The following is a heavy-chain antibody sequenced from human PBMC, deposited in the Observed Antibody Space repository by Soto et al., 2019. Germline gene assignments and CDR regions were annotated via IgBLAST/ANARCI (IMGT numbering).Heavy chain of an antibody. CDR2: INAGNGNT. Sequence: QVQLVQSGAEEKKPGASVKVSCKASGYTLTSYAMHWVRQDPGQRLEWMGWINAGNGNTKHSQKLQGRVTITTDTSASTAYMELSSLRSEDTAVYYCARDVAAADYWGQGTLVTVSS. V-gene: IGHV1-3*05. CDR1: GYTLTSYA. D-gene: IGHD6-13*01. J-gene: IGHJ4*02. CDR3: ARDVAAADY.